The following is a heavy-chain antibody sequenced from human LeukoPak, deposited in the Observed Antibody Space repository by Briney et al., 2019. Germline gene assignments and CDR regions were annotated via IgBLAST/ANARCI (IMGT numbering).Heavy chain of an antibody. V-gene: IGHV1-69*05. Sequence: SVKVPCKASGGTFSSYAISWVRQAPGQGLEWMGGIIPIFGTANYAQKFQGRVTITTDESTSTAYMELSSLRSEDTAVYYCARDGDDSTYFDYWGQGTLVTVSS. CDR1: GGTFSSYA. D-gene: IGHD3-22*01. CDR2: IIPIFGTA. J-gene: IGHJ4*02. CDR3: ARDGDDSTYFDY.